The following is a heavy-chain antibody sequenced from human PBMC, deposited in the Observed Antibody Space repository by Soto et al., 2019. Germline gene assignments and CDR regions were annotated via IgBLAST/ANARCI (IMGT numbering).Heavy chain of an antibody. CDR2: IIPIFGTA. D-gene: IGHD2-15*01. Sequence: ASVKVSCKASGGTFSSYAISWVRQAPGQGLEWMGGIIPIFGTANYAQKFQGRVTITADESTSTAYMELSSLRSEDTAVYYCASWGRYCSGGSCYPTGSYYFDYWGQGTLVTVSS. CDR3: ASWGRYCSGGSCYPTGSYYFDY. V-gene: IGHV1-69*13. CDR1: GGTFSSYA. J-gene: IGHJ4*02.